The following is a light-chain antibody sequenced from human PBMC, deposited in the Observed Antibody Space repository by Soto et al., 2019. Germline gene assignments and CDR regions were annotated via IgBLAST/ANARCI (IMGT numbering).Light chain of an antibody. V-gene: IGLV2-8*01. J-gene: IGLJ1*01. CDR2: EVS. Sequence: QSVLTQPPSASGSPGQSVTISCTGTSSDIGAYIYVSWYQQHPGKAPKLMISEVSRRPSGVPERFSGSKSGNTASLTVSGLQADDEAHYYCSSYAGSSTLHVFGTGTKVTVL. CDR1: SSDIGAYIY. CDR3: SSYAGSSTLHV.